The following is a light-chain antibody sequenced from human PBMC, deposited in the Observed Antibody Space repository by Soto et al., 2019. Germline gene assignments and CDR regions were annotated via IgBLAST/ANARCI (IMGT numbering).Light chain of an antibody. V-gene: IGKV3-11*01. CDR3: QQRSNWPPEYT. CDR2: DAS. J-gene: IGKJ2*01. CDR1: QSVSSY. Sequence: EFVLTQSPATLSLSPGERATLSCRASQSVSSYLAWYQQKPGQAPRLLLYDASNRATGIPARFSGSGSGTDFTLTISSLEPEDFAVYYCQQRSNWPPEYTFGQGTKLEIK.